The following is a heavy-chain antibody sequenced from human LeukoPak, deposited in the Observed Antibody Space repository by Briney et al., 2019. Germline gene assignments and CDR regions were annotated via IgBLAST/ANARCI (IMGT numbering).Heavy chain of an antibody. CDR1: GGSISSSSYY. CDR2: IYSSGST. CDR3: AKIGGYDTLTGYYPDY. V-gene: IGHV4-39*01. Sequence: KTSETLSLTCTVSGGSISSSSYYWGWIRQPPGKGLEWIGSIYSSGSTYYNPSLKSRVTISVDTSKNQFSLKLSSVTAADTAVYYSAKIGGYDTLTGYYPDYWGQGTLVTVSS. J-gene: IGHJ4*02. D-gene: IGHD3-9*01.